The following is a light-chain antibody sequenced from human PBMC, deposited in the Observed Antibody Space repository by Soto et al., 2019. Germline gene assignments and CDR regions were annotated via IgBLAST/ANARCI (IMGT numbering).Light chain of an antibody. J-gene: IGKJ1*01. V-gene: IGKV1-39*01. CDR3: QQSYSTPWT. CDR2: AAS. Sequence: IHITQSPSSLATSVGDRVTITCRASQSISSYLNWYQQKPGKAPKLLIYAASSLQSGVPSRFSGSGSGTDFTLTISSLQPEDFATYYCQQSYSTPWTFGQGTKVDIK. CDR1: QSISSY.